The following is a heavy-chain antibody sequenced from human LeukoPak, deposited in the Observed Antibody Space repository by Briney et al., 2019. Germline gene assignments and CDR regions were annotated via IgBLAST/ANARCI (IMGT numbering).Heavy chain of an antibody. CDR1: EFIFSNYD. D-gene: IGHD1-26*01. V-gene: IGHV3-30*02. CDR3: ARTRLGTSTSFYFDL. J-gene: IGHJ4*02. Sequence: GGSLRISSAASEFIFSNYDMHWGGQAPGKGMEWVTLIRYDGRSEYYTDYMQGRFTVSRDNSKNNLYLNMNNLRPEGTAVYYCARTRLGTSTSFYFDLGGQGTLVTVSS. CDR2: IRYDGRSE.